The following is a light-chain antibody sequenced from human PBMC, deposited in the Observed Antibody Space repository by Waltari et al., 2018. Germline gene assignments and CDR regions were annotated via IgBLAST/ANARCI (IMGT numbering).Light chain of an antibody. V-gene: IGKV2-30*02. CDR3: GQGAHLPFT. Sequence: DVVMPQSPVSLSLSPGPPAPLACTSRRRLVHTNGNTYLRWYQQRPGQPPRLLIYQVSTRYSGVPDRFSGSGSGTNFTLKISRVEAEDVGVYYCGQGAHLPFTFGPGTRLDLK. CDR2: QVS. J-gene: IGKJ3*01. CDR1: RRLVHTNGNTY.